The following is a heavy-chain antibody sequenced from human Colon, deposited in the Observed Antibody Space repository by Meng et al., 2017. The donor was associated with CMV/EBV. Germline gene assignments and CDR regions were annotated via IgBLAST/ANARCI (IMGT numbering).Heavy chain of an antibody. V-gene: IGHV3-23*01. CDR1: GFTFDKYV. CDR2: ISGSGSSR. CDR3: AKDTAYYYGSGSRAYGLDV. Sequence: GEFLKISCVASGFTFDKYVMTWVRQAPGKGLEWVSGISGSGSSRYYADSVKGRHTISRDNSKNTLYLQMNGLGAGDTGVYYCAKDTAYYYGSGSRAYGLDVWGQGTTVTVSS. D-gene: IGHD3-10*01. J-gene: IGHJ6*02.